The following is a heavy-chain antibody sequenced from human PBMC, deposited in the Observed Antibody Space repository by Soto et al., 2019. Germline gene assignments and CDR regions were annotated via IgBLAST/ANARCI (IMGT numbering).Heavy chain of an antibody. J-gene: IGHJ6*02. Sequence: QVQLVESGGGVVQPGRSLRLSCVGSGFPFWHYGRHWARQAPGKGLGWVAVIWSDGKKESYADFVKGRFAISRDNFKDTLYLQMNSLRAEDTAVYYCARDRDGGWFHMDVWGQGTTVTVSS. D-gene: IGHD6-19*01. CDR1: GFPFWHYG. CDR2: IWSDGKKE. V-gene: IGHV3-33*01. CDR3: ARDRDGGWFHMDV.